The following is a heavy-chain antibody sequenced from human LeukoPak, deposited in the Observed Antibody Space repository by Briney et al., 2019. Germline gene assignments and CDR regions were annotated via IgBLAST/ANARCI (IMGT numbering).Heavy chain of an antibody. Sequence: GGSLRLSCAASGFTFSSYGMNWVRQAPGKGLEWVSVISGSGSTYYADSVKGRFTISRDNSKNTLYLQMNSLRAEDTAVYYCAKDLTYGEYAGGDAFDIWGQGTMVTVSS. J-gene: IGHJ3*02. CDR3: AKDLTYGEYAGGDAFDI. D-gene: IGHD4-17*01. CDR1: GFTFSSYG. V-gene: IGHV3-23*01. CDR2: ISGSGST.